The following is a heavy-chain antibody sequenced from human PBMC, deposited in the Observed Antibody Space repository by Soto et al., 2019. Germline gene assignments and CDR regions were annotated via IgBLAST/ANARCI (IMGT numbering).Heavy chain of an antibody. J-gene: IGHJ6*02. CDR3: AGLGGGQRDVNYYGMDV. Sequence: QVQLVQCGAEAKKPGASVKVSCKASGYTFTSYGISWVRQAPGQGPEWIGWISAYNGNTNYAQKLKGRVTMTTDTPTSTAYMELRSLRADDTAVYYCAGLGGGQRDVNYYGMDVWGQGTTVTASS. CDR2: ISAYNGNT. D-gene: IGHD1-1*01. CDR1: GYTFTSYG. V-gene: IGHV1-18*01.